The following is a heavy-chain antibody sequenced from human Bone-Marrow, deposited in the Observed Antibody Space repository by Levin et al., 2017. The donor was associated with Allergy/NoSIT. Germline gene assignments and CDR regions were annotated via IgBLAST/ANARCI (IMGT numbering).Heavy chain of an antibody. J-gene: IGHJ4*02. CDR2: VATTGTNT. V-gene: IGHV3-23*01. Sequence: QSGGSLRLSCAASGFTFSKYAMSWVRQAPGKVLEWVSTVATTGTNTYYADSVKGRFTISRDNSKNSLFLLMNSLRAEDTAVYYCARRCYSTKCFDYWGQGTLVPVSS. CDR3: ARRCYSTKCFDY. CDR1: GFTFSKYA. D-gene: IGHD2/OR15-2a*01.